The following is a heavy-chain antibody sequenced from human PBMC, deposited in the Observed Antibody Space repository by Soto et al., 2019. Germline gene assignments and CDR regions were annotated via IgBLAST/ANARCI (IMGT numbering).Heavy chain of an antibody. D-gene: IGHD5-18*01. CDR3: ARGGGGYSYNDY. Sequence: QVQLVQSGAEEKKPGASVKVSCKASGYTFTSYAMHWVRQAPGQRLERMGWINAGNGNTKYSQKFQGRVTITRDTSASTAYMELSSLRSEDTAVYYCARGGGGYSYNDYWGQGTLVTVSS. CDR1: GYTFTSYA. CDR2: INAGNGNT. V-gene: IGHV1-3*05. J-gene: IGHJ4*02.